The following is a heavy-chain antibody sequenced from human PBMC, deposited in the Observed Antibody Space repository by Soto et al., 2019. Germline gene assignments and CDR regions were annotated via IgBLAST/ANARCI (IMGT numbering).Heavy chain of an antibody. D-gene: IGHD2-15*01. CDR3: ARSRNFGYCSGGSCPEGGYYYYGMDV. J-gene: IGHJ6*02. V-gene: IGHV1-69*13. CDR1: GGTFSSYA. Sequence: SVEVSCKXSGGTFSSYAISWVRQAPGQGLEWMGGIIPIFGTANYAQKFQGRVTITADESTSTAYMELSSLRSEDTAVYYCARSRNFGYCSGGSCPEGGYYYYGMDVWGQGTTVTVSS. CDR2: IIPIFGTA.